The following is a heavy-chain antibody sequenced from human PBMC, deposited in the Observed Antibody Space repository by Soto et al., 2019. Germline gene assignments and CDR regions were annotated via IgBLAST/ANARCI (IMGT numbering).Heavy chain of an antibody. CDR1: GFTFSSYA. CDR3: AKIDYGDSAHYYMDV. D-gene: IGHD4-17*01. J-gene: IGHJ6*03. Sequence: GGSLRLSCAASGFTFSSYAMSWVRQAPGKRLEWVSAISGSGGSTYYADSVKGRFTISRDNSKNTLYLQMNSLRAEDTAVYYCAKIDYGDSAHYYMDVWGKGTTVTVSS. V-gene: IGHV3-23*01. CDR2: ISGSGGST.